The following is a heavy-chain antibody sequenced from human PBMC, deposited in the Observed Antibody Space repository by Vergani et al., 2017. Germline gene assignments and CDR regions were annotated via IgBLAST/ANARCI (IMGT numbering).Heavy chain of an antibody. J-gene: IGHJ5*02. D-gene: IGHD3-22*01. CDR1: GGSISSGDYY. CDR3: ARGITMIVVVTSEGSWFDP. Sequence: QVQLQESGPGLVKPSQTLSLTCTVSGGSISSGDYYWSWIRQPPGKGLEWIGYIYYRESTYYTPSLKRRVTISVYTSKNQFSLKLSSVTAVETAVYYCARGITMIVVVTSEGSWFDPWGQGTLVTVSS. CDR2: IYYREST. V-gene: IGHV4-30-4*01.